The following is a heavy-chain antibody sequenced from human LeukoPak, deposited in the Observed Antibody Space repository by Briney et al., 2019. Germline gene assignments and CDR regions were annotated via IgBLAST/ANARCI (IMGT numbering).Heavy chain of an antibody. V-gene: IGHV4-61*02. CDR2: IYSSGST. D-gene: IGHD6-13*01. CDR1: GGSISSAIYY. Sequence: SQTLSLTRTVSGGSISSAIYYWSWIRQPAGKGLEWIGRIYSSGSTNYNPSLKSRLTMSVDTSKSQFSLNPNSVTAADTAVYYCARGNSSSWPLDHWGQGTLVTVSS. CDR3: ARGNSSSWPLDH. J-gene: IGHJ4*02.